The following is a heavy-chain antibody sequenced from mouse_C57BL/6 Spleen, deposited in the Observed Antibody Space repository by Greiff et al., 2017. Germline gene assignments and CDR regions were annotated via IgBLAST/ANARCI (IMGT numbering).Heavy chain of an antibody. CDR1: GFTFSSYA. Sequence: EVHLVESGGGLVKPGGSLKLSCAASGFTFSSYAMSWVRQTPEKRLEWVATISDGGSYTYYPDNVKGRFTISRDKAKNNLYLQMSHLKSEDTAMYYCARNYGNPAWFAYWGQGTLVTVSA. V-gene: IGHV5-4*01. D-gene: IGHD2-1*01. CDR2: ISDGGSYT. J-gene: IGHJ3*01. CDR3: ARNYGNPAWFAY.